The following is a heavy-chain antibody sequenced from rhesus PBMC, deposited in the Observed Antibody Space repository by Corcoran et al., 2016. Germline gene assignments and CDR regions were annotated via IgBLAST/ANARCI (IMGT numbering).Heavy chain of an antibody. CDR2: LHGSGSST. CDR3: ARENTLELFDS. D-gene: IGHD4-23*01. CDR1: GGSISSSY. J-gene: IGHJ4*01. Sequence: QVQLQESGPGLVKPSETLSVTCAVSGGSISSSYWSWIRQAPGKGLEWIGYLHGSGSSTTYNPSLKSRVTLSADTSKNQFSRKLSSVTAADTAVYYCARENTLELFDSWGQGVLVTVSS. V-gene: IGHV4-169*02.